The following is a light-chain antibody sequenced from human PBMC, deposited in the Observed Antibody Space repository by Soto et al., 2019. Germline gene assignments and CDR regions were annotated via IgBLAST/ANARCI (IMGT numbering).Light chain of an antibody. CDR3: QQDYNLPLT. V-gene: IGKV3D-7*01. Sequence: PGERVTLSCRASQSVSSSYLTWYQQKPGQAPRLLIYGASTRATGIPARFSGSGSGTDFTLTISSLQPEDFAVHYCQQDYNLPLTFGGGTKVEIK. CDR2: GAS. J-gene: IGKJ4*01. CDR1: QSVSSSY.